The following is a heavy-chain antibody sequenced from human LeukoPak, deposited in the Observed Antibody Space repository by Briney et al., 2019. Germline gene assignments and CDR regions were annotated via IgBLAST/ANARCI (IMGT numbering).Heavy chain of an antibody. CDR1: GFTFSSYA. V-gene: IGHV3-66*01. CDR3: ARGPHRAWLVH. J-gene: IGHJ4*02. Sequence: GGSLRLSCAASGFTFSSYAMSWVRQAPGKGLEWVSVIYSGGSTYYADSVKGRFTISRDNSKNTLYLQMNSLRAEDTAVYYCARGPHRAWLVHWGQGTLVTVSS. CDR2: IYSGGST. D-gene: IGHD6-19*01.